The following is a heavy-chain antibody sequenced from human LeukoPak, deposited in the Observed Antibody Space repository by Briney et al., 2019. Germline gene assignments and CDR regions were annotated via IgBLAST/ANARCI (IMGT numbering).Heavy chain of an antibody. Sequence: GGSLRLSCAASGFTLSSYWMTWVRQAPGKGLEWVANIKEDGSEKYYVDSVKGRFTISRDNSKNTLYLQMNSLRAEDTAVYYCARLRYFDWSTFDYWGQGTLVTVSS. V-gene: IGHV3-7*03. CDR3: ARLRYFDWSTFDY. D-gene: IGHD3-9*01. J-gene: IGHJ4*02. CDR1: GFTLSSYW. CDR2: IKEDGSEK.